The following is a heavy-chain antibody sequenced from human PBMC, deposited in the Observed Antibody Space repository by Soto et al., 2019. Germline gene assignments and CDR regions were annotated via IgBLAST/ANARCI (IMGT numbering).Heavy chain of an antibody. D-gene: IGHD1-26*01. J-gene: IGHJ1*01. CDR3: ARLRSGSYYTPEYFQH. CDR2: MYFSGKS. CDR1: GAPLTTVGSY. Sequence: SETLSLTCTVSGAPLTTVGSYWTWIRQRPGMGLEWLGYMYFSGKSYYDPSLESRLNISGDYSKNQFSLKLSSVTAADTAVYYCARLRSGSYYTPEYFQHWGQGTLVTVSS. V-gene: IGHV4-31*03.